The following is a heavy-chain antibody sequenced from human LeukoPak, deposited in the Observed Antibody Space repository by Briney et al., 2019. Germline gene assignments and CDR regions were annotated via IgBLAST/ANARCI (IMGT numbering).Heavy chain of an antibody. CDR3: AKTKGGTTGYYFDY. CDR1: GFTFSSYA. CDR2: ISGYGGTA. Sequence: GGSLRLSCAASGFTFSSYAMSWVRQAPGKGLEWVAAISGYGGTAYYADSVRGRFTISRDNSKHTLLVQMNSLRAEDTAVYYCAKTKGGTTGYYFDYWGQGTLVSVSS. J-gene: IGHJ4*02. D-gene: IGHD1-7*01. V-gene: IGHV3-23*01.